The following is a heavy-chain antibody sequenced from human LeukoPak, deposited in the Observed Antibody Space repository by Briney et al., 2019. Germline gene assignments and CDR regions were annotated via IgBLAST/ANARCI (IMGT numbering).Heavy chain of an antibody. Sequence: SETLSLTCTVSGGSISSSSYYWGWIRQPPGKGLEWIGSIYYSGSTYYNPSLKSRVTISVDTSKNQFSLKLSSVTAADTAVYYCARYYYDSILTYGTFDYWGQGTLVTVSS. CDR3: ARYYYDSILTYGTFDY. V-gene: IGHV4-39*07. CDR1: GGSISSSSYY. J-gene: IGHJ4*02. D-gene: IGHD3-22*01. CDR2: IYYSGST.